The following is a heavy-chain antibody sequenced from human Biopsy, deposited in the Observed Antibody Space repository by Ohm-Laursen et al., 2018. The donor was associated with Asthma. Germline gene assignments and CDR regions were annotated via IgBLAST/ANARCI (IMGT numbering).Heavy chain of an antibody. D-gene: IGHD3-10*01. CDR1: GYTFNSAG. J-gene: IGHJ6*02. CDR2: ISVYNGNT. Sequence: ASVKVSCKTSGYTFNSAGITWVRQAPGQGLEWMGWISVYNGNTKVAQKLQDRATMITDTSTSTAYMELRSLRSDDTAVYFCARAGDYSHYYGIDVWGQGTTVTVS. CDR3: ARAGDYSHYYGIDV. V-gene: IGHV1-18*01.